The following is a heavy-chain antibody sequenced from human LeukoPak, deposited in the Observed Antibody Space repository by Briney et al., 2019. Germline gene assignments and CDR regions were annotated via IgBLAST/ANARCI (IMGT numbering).Heavy chain of an antibody. CDR1: GGSISSYY. J-gene: IGHJ4*02. Sequence: SETLSLTCTVSGGSISSYYWSWIRQPSGKGLEWIGYIYYSGSTNYNPSLKSRVTISVDTSKNQFSLKLSSVTAADTAVYYCARHDSGGLHFDYWGQGTLVTVSS. D-gene: IGHD4-17*01. CDR2: IYYSGST. CDR3: ARHDSGGLHFDY. V-gene: IGHV4-59*08.